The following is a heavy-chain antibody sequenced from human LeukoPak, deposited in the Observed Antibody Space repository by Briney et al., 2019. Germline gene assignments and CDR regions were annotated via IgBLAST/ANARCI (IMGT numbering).Heavy chain of an antibody. Sequence: ASAKVSCKASGYTFISYDMNWVRQATGQGLEWMGWMNPKSANAGYAQKFQGRVSMTRDTSMSTAYMELSGLTSEDTAVYYCARGKLTHGDYVAVDYWGQGTLVTVSS. D-gene: IGHD4-17*01. CDR1: GYTFISYD. J-gene: IGHJ4*02. CDR3: ARGKLTHGDYVAVDY. CDR2: MNPKSANA. V-gene: IGHV1-8*01.